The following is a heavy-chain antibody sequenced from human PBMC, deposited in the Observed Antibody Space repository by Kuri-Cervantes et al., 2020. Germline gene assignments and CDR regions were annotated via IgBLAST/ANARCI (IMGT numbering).Heavy chain of an antibody. V-gene: IGHV3-30*03. Sequence: LSLTCAASGFTFSSYGMNWVRQAPGKGLEWVAVISYDGSNKYYADSVKGRFTISRDNSKNTLYLQMNSLRAEDTAVYYCARETVTTYYYYYYGMDVWGQGTTVTVSS. D-gene: IGHD4-17*01. CDR2: ISYDGSNK. CDR3: ARETVTTYYYYYYGMDV. J-gene: IGHJ6*02. CDR1: GFTFSSYG.